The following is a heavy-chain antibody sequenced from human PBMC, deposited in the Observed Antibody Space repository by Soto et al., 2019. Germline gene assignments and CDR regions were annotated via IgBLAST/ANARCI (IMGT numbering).Heavy chain of an antibody. V-gene: IGHV4-31*03. Sequence: KTSETLSLTCTVSGDSIGGVGYWSWIRQFPGRGLEWIGCISSSGSTYYNPALNNRISLSLDTSQNQFSLKLLSVTAADTAIYYCARSGVTGIVIPSHWFDPWGQGTLVTDSS. CDR1: GDSIGGVGY. CDR2: ISSSGST. J-gene: IGHJ5*02. D-gene: IGHD2-21*02. CDR3: ARSGVTGIVIPSHWFDP.